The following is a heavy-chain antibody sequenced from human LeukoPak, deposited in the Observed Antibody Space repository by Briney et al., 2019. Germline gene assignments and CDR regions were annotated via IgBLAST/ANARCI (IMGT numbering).Heavy chain of an antibody. CDR1: GYTLTELS. CDR3: ARDPRYSSSAGLGSGY. D-gene: IGHD6-6*01. V-gene: IGHV1-24*01. J-gene: IGHJ4*02. Sequence: ASVKVSCKVSGYTLTELSMHWVRQAPGKGLEWMGGFDPEDGETIYAQKFQGRVTMTEDTSTDTAYMELSSLRSEDTAVYYCARDPRYSSSAGLGSGYWGQGTLVTVSS. CDR2: FDPEDGET.